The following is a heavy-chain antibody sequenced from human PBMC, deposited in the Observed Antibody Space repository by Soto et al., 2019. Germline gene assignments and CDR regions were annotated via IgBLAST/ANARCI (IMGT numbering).Heavy chain of an antibody. Sequence: ASVKVSCKASGYTFSNYAIHWVRQAPGQSPEWMGWINAGSGNTEYSQKFQGRVTITWDTSASTAYLDLSSLRSEDTAVYFCARERAYGDYDSWGQGTLVTVSS. CDR3: ARERAYGDYDS. J-gene: IGHJ5*01. V-gene: IGHV1-3*01. CDR2: INAGSGNT. D-gene: IGHD4-17*01. CDR1: GYTFSNYA.